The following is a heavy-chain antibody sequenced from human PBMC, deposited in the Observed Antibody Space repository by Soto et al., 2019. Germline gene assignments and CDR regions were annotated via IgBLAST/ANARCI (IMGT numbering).Heavy chain of an antibody. CDR2: ISYDGSNK. CDR1: GFTFSSYG. J-gene: IGHJ4*02. D-gene: IGHD3-22*01. CDR3: AKDYDYRSPLSDSSGYSDY. Sequence: GGSLRLSCAASGFTFSSYGMHWVRQAPGKGLEWVAVISYDGSNKYYADSVKGRFTISRDNSKNTLYLQMNSLRAEDTAVYYCAKDYDYRSPLSDSSGYSDYWGQGTLVTVSS. V-gene: IGHV3-30*18.